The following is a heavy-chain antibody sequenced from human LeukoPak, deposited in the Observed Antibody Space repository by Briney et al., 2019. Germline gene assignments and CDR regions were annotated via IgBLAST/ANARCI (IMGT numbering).Heavy chain of an antibody. CDR3: AKGRRRASDIVVVPAAIGY. Sequence: PGGSLRLSCAASGFTFSSYAMGWVRQAPGKGLEWVSAISGSGGSTYYADSVKGRFTISRDNSKNTLYLQMNSLRAEDTAVYYCAKGRRRASDIVVVPAAIGYWGQGTLVTVSS. V-gene: IGHV3-23*01. CDR2: ISGSGGST. D-gene: IGHD2-2*01. J-gene: IGHJ4*02. CDR1: GFTFSSYA.